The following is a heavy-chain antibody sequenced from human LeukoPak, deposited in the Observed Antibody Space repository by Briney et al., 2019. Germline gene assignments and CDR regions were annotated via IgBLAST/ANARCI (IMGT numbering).Heavy chain of an antibody. CDR1: GFTFSSYG. V-gene: IGHV3-33*01. Sequence: GRSLRLSCAASGFTFSSYGMHWVRQAPGKGLEWVAVIWYDGSNKFYADSVKGRFTISRDNSKNTLYLQMNSLRAEDTAVYYCARDRAAADLDYWGQGALVTVSS. CDR3: ARDRAAADLDY. CDR2: IWYDGSNK. D-gene: IGHD6-13*01. J-gene: IGHJ4*02.